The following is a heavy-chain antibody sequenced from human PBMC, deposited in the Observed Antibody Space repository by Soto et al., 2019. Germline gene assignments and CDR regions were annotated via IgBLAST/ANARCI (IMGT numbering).Heavy chain of an antibody. D-gene: IGHD2-8*01. V-gene: IGHV2-5*02. CDR3: AHKRDVSRGFKY. J-gene: IGHJ4*02. Sequence: QITLKESGPTLLKPTQTLTLTCTFSGFSFSINGVAVGWIRQPPGQALEWLALIYWDDDQRYNPSLKDRLTITKDTSRDPVVLTMTNRDPVDTATYYCAHKRDVSRGFKYLGPGTLVPFPS. CDR1: GFSFSINGVA. CDR2: IYWDDDQ.